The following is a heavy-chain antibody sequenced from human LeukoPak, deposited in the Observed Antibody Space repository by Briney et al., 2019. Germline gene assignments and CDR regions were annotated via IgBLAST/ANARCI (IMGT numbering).Heavy chain of an antibody. J-gene: IGHJ4*02. CDR2: IYYSGST. V-gene: IGHV4-39*01. CDR1: GGSISSSSYY. CDR3: ARQLSPHQWLGLPGPSADY. D-gene: IGHD6-19*01. Sequence: PSQTLSLTCTVSGGSISSSSYYWGWIRQPPGKGLEWIGSIYYSGSTYYNPSLKSRVTISVDTSKNQFSLKLSSVTAADTAVYYCARQLSPHQWLGLPGPSADYWGQGTLVTVSS.